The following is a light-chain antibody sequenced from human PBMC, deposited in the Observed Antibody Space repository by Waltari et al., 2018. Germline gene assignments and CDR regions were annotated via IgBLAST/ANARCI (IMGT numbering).Light chain of an antibody. V-gene: IGKV1-27*01. Sequence: DIQMTKSPSSLSASVGDRVTITCRASQGINNYLIWYQQKPGKIPKLLISAASTLQSGVPSRFSGSGSGTDFTLNISNLQPEDVATYYCQKYNKARRTFGQGTKVEIK. CDR2: AAS. CDR1: QGINNY. CDR3: QKYNKARRT. J-gene: IGKJ1*01.